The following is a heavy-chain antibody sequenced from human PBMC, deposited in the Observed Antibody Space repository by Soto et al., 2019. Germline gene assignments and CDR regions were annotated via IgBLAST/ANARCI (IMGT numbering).Heavy chain of an antibody. CDR3: AKGDQAVAGPPSHFDY. V-gene: IGHV3-23*01. Sequence: GGSLRLSCAASGFTFSSYAMSWVRQAPGKGLEWVSAISGSGGSTYYADSVKGRFTISRDNSKNTLYLQMNSLRAEDTAVYYCAKGDQAVAGPPSHFDYWGQGTLVTVSS. J-gene: IGHJ4*02. CDR2: ISGSGGST. D-gene: IGHD6-19*01. CDR1: GFTFSSYA.